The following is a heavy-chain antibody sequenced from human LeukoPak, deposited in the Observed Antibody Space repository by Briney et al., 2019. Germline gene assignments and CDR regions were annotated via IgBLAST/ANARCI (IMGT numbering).Heavy chain of an antibody. CDR3: ARDAWGAYDSSVYGMDV. D-gene: IGHD3-22*01. CDR2: INPNSGGT. J-gene: IGHJ6*02. Sequence: GASVKVSCKASGYTFTGYYMHWVRQAPGQGLEWMGWINPNSGGTNYAQKFQGRVTMTRDTSIGTAYMELSRLRSDDTAVYYCARDAWGAYDSSVYGMDVWGQGTTVTVSS. CDR1: GYTFTGYY. V-gene: IGHV1-2*02.